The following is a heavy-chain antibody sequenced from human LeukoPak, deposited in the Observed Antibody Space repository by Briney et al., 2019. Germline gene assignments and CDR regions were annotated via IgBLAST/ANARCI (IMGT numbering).Heavy chain of an antibody. D-gene: IGHD6-19*01. CDR2: IYPGDSDT. Sequence: GESLETSRNGSGYRFTSFWLGRVRQMPGKGPEWMGIIYPGDSDTRYGPSFQGQVTISADKSISTAYLQWSSLKASDTAMYYCARRGVQWLVDYWGQGTLVTVSS. CDR3: ARRGVQWLVDY. CDR1: GYRFTSFW. V-gene: IGHV5-51*01. J-gene: IGHJ4*02.